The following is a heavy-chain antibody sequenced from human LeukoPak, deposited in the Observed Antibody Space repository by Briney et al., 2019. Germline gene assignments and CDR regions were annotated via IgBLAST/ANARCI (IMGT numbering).Heavy chain of an antibody. CDR1: GGSFSGYY. J-gene: IGHJ4*02. V-gene: IGHV4-34*01. CDR3: ARHESQYYYDSSGLFDY. CDR2: INHSGST. Sequence: GSLRLSCAVYGGSFSGYYWSWIRQPPGKGLEWIGEINHSGSTNYNPSLKSRVTISVDTSKNQFSLKLSSVTAADTAVYYCARHESQYYYDSSGLFDYWGQGTLVTVSS. D-gene: IGHD3-22*01.